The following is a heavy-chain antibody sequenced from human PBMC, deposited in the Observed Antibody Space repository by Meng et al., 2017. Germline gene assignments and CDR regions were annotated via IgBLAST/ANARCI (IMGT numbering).Heavy chain of an antibody. CDR1: GGSIGSYY. CDR3: ARSFSLTGYYRGLFFDY. CDR2: IYYSGST. D-gene: IGHD3-9*01. Sequence: SETLSLTCTVSGGSIGSYYWSWIRQPPGKGLEWIGYIYYSGSTNYNPSLKSRVTISVDTSKNQFSLKLSSVTAADTAVYYCARSFSLTGYYRGLFFDYWGQGTLVTVSS. J-gene: IGHJ4*02. V-gene: IGHV4-59*01.